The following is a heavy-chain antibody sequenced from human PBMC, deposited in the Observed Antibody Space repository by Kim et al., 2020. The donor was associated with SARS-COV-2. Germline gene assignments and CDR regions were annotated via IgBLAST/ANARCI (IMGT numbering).Heavy chain of an antibody. V-gene: IGHV1-3*01. J-gene: IGHJ4*02. D-gene: IGHD6-19*01. CDR3: ARDRIAVAGTRFDY. Sequence: KFQGRGTITRDTSASTAYMELSSLRSEDTAVYYCARDRIAVAGTRFDYWGQGTLVTVSS.